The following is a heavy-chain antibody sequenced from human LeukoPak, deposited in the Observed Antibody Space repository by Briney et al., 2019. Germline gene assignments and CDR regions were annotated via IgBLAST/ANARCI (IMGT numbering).Heavy chain of an antibody. D-gene: IGHD1-26*01. CDR3: AKAEWELLLLNY. CDR1: GFTFSSYA. J-gene: IGHJ4*02. Sequence: GGSLRLSCAASGFTFSSYAMSWVRQAPGKGLEWVSAISGSGGSTYYADSVKGRFTISRDNSKNTLYLQMNGLRAEDTAVYYCAKAEWELLLLNYWGQGTLVTVSS. V-gene: IGHV3-23*01. CDR2: ISGSGGST.